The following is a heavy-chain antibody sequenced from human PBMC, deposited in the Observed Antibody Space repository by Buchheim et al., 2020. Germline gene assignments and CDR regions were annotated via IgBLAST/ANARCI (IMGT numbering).Heavy chain of an antibody. CDR2: IYFGGNT. J-gene: IGHJ4*02. CDR1: GGSLSSYY. V-gene: IGHV4-59*01. D-gene: IGHD3-16*01. Sequence: VQLLQSGPGLVKPSETLSLTCTVSGGSLSSYYWSWIRQPPGKGLEWIGYIYFGGNTKYNPSLEGRVSMSVDTSTKQLSLKLNSVTAADTAVYFCAREGGADPAFDSWGQGTL. CDR3: AREGGADPAFDS.